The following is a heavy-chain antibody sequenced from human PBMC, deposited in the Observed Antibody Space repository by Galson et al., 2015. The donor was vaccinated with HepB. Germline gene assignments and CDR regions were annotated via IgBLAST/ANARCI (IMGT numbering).Heavy chain of an antibody. D-gene: IGHD2-15*01. CDR1: GFTFSNYA. V-gene: IGHV3-23*01. CDR2: ISGSGDIT. J-gene: IGHJ5*02. CDR3: VKDTVCSGGSCYGAAGFDP. Sequence: SLRLSCAASGFTFSNYAMTWVRQAPGKGLEWVSGISGSGDITKYADAVQGRFAISRDNSKNTLNLQMNSLRAEDTALYFCVKDTVCSGGSCYGAAGFDPWGQGTLVTVCS.